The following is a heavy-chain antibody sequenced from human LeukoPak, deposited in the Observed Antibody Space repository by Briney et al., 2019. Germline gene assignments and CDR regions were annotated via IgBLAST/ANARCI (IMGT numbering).Heavy chain of an antibody. CDR2: ISGSGGST. J-gene: IGHJ4*02. Sequence: GGSLRLSCAASGFTFSSYAMSWVRQAPGKGLEWVSAISGSGGSTYYADSVKGRFTISRDNSKNTLYLQMNSLRAEDTAVYYCAKDKKNIVVVVAGLDYWGQGTLVTVSS. D-gene: IGHD2-15*01. V-gene: IGHV3-23*01. CDR3: AKDKKNIVVVVAGLDY. CDR1: GFTFSSYA.